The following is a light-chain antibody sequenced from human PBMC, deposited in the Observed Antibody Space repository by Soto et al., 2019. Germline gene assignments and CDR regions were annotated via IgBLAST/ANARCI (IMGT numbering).Light chain of an antibody. CDR3: QQYNNSPPDT. CDR1: QSFNNN. CDR2: GAS. J-gene: IGKJ2*01. V-gene: IGKV3-15*01. Sequence: EIILTQSPASLSVSPGERATLSCRASQSFNNNLAWYQQKRGQAPRLLIYGASTRATGIPGRFRGSGSGTEFTLTITSLQSEHFAVYFCQQYNNSPPDTFGPGTKVEIX.